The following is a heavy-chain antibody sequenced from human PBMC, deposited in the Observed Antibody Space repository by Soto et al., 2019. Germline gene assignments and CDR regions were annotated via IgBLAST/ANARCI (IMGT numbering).Heavy chain of an antibody. CDR2: IIPIFGTA. CDR3: ARETTGTTPSFYY. D-gene: IGHD1-7*01. J-gene: IGHJ4*02. Sequence: SVKVSCKASGGTFSSYAISWVRQAPGQGLEWMGGIIPIFGTANYAQKFQGRVTITADESTSTAYMELSSLRSEDTAVYYCARETTGTTPSFYYWGQGTLVTVSS. CDR1: GGTFSSYA. V-gene: IGHV1-69*13.